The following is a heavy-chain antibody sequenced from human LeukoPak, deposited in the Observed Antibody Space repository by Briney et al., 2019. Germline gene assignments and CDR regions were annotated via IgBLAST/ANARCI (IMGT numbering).Heavy chain of an antibody. CDR3: AGMNLRARHLDG. Sequence: GESLKISCSGSGYSFTRFLIGWVRPVPGKGLEWMGNIYPGDSDTRYSPSFEGQVTISGDKSTSTAYLQGSRPKAPDTAIYYRAGMNLRARHLDGWGQGTLVTVSS. CDR2: IYPGDSDT. D-gene: IGHD6-6*01. J-gene: IGHJ4*02. V-gene: IGHV5-51*01. CDR1: GYSFTRFL.